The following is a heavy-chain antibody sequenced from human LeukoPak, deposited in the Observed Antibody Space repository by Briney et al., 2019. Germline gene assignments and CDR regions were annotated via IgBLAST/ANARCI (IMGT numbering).Heavy chain of an antibody. J-gene: IGHJ6*03. D-gene: IGHD2-2*01. CDR1: GGTFSSYA. V-gene: IGHV1-69*06. CDR3: ARGYCSGTSCYVRDFGYYHYYYYMDV. Sequence: ASVKVSCKASGGTFSSYAISWVRQAPGQGLEWMGGIIPVFGTANYAQKFQGRVTITADKSTSTAYMELSSLRSEDTAVYYCARGYCSGTSCYVRDFGYYHYYYYMDVWGKGTTVTVSS. CDR2: IIPVFGTA.